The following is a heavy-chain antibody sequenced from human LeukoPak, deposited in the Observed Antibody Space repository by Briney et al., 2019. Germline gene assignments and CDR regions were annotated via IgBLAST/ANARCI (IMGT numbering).Heavy chain of an antibody. CDR1: VGSISSSSYY. V-gene: IGHV4-39*01. D-gene: IGHD2-2*01. Sequence: SETLSLTCTVSVGSISSSSYYWGWIRQPPGKGLEWIGSIYYSGSTYYNPSLKSRVTISVDTSKNQFSLKLSSVTAADTAVYYCARRYCSSTSCYGDYGMDVWGQGTTVTVSS. CDR3: ARRYCSSTSCYGDYGMDV. J-gene: IGHJ6*02. CDR2: IYYSGST.